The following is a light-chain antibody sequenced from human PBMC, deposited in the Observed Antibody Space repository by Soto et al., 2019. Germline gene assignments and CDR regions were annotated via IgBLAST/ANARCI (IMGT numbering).Light chain of an antibody. CDR2: DAS. V-gene: IGKV1-5*01. J-gene: IGKJ1*01. Sequence: DIQMTQSPSTLSASVGDRVTITCRASHSISSWLAWYQQKPGKAPKLLIYDASSLESEVPSRFSGSGSGTEFTLTISGLQSDDFATYYCQQTYSAPPLFGQGTKVDIK. CDR1: HSISSW. CDR3: QQTYSAPPL.